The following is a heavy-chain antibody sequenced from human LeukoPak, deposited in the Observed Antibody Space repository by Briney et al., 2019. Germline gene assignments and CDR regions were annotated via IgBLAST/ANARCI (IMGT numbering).Heavy chain of an antibody. J-gene: IGHJ5*02. CDR3: ARGSITMVRTNWFDP. CDR1: GYTFTSYY. CDR2: INPSGGST. D-gene: IGHD3-10*01. Sequence: ASVKVSCKASGYTFTSYYMLWVRQAPGQGLEWMGIINPSGGSTSYAQKFQGRVTMTRDTSTSTVCMELSSLRSEDTAVYYCARGSITMVRTNWFDPWGQGTLVTVSS. V-gene: IGHV1-46*01.